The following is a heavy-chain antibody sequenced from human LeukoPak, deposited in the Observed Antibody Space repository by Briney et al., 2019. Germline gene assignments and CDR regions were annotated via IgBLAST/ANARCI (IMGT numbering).Heavy chain of an antibody. CDR2: ISAYNGNT. Sequence: ASVKVSCTASGYTFTSYGISWVRQAPGQGLEWMGWISAYNGNTNYAQKLQGRVTMTTDTSTSTAYMELRSLRSDDTAVYYCARYCSGGSCYWDGFDYWGQGTLVTVSS. D-gene: IGHD2-15*01. CDR1: GYTFTSYG. J-gene: IGHJ4*02. V-gene: IGHV1-18*01. CDR3: ARYCSGGSCYWDGFDY.